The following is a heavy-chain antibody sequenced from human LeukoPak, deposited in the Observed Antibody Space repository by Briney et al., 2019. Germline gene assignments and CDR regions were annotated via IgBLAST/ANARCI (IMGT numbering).Heavy chain of an antibody. CDR2: ISSSSIYI. J-gene: IGHJ4*02. D-gene: IGHD3-22*01. CDR1: GFTFSRYS. Sequence: GGSLRLSCAASGFTFSRYSMNWVRQAPGKGLEWVSSISSSSIYIYYADSVKGRFTISRDNAKNSLYLQLNSLRAEDTAVYYCASSRYDSSGYYGIIGYWGQGTLVTVSS. CDR3: ASSRYDSSGYYGIIGY. V-gene: IGHV3-21*01.